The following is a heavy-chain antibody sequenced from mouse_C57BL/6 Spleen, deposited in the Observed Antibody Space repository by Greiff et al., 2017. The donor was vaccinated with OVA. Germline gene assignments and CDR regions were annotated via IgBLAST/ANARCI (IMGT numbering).Heavy chain of an antibody. V-gene: IGHV10-3*01. CDR1: GFTFNTYA. D-gene: IGHD4-1*01. Sequence: EVQRVESGGGLVQPKGSLKLSCAASGFTFNTYAMHWVRQAPGQGLEWVARIRSKSSNYATYYADSVKDRFTTYRDYSQGKLYLPVNNLQSKDTSVYSAVSDLTLEGDMDYWGQGTTLTVSS. J-gene: IGHJ2*01. CDR2: IRSKSSNYAT. CDR3: VSDLTLEGDMDY.